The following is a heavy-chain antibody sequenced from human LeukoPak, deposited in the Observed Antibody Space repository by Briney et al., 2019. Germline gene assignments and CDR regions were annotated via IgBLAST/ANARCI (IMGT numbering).Heavy chain of an antibody. J-gene: IGHJ4*02. CDR2: ISGSGDKT. Sequence: PGGSLGLSCAASGFTFSSYAMSWVRQAPGKGLEWVSAISGSGDKTYYADSVKGRFTISRDNSRFTVHLQMNSLRGEDTAVYYCVKERPGKAYADFWGQGTLVTVFS. CDR1: GFTFSSYA. CDR3: VKERPGKAYADF. V-gene: IGHV3-23*01. D-gene: IGHD1-26*01.